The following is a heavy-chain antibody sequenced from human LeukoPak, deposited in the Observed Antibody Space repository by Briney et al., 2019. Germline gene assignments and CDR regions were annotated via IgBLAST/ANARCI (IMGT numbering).Heavy chain of an antibody. D-gene: IGHD2-2*01. J-gene: IGHJ4*02. CDR1: GYTFTGYY. CDR2: INPNSGGT. V-gene: IGHV1-2*02. Sequence: ASVKVSCKASGYTFTGYYMHWVRQAPGQGHEWMGWINPNSGGTNYAQKFQGRVTMTRDTSISTAYMELSRLRSDDTAVYYCARGRVLRVVPAAIVYWGQETLVTVSS. CDR3: ARGRVLRVVPAAIVY.